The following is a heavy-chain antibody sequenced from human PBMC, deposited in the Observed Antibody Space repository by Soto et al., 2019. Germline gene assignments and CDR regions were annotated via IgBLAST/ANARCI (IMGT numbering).Heavy chain of an antibody. CDR1: GFTFSSYG. Sequence: GGSLRLSCAASGFTFSSYGMHWVRQAPGKGLEWVAVISYDGSNKYYADSVKGRFTISRDNSKNTLYLQMNSLRAEDTAVYYCAKDRGQLVYYWFDPWGQGTLVTVSS. CDR3: AKDRGQLVYYWFDP. V-gene: IGHV3-30*18. J-gene: IGHJ5*02. CDR2: ISYDGSNK. D-gene: IGHD6-13*01.